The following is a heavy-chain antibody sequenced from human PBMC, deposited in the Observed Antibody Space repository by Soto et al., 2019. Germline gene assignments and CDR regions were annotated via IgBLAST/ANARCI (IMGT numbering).Heavy chain of an antibody. CDR1: GGSFSGYY. J-gene: IGHJ6*02. D-gene: IGHD6-19*01. Sequence: QVQLQQWGAGLLKPSETLSLTCAVYGGSFSGYYWSWIRQPPGKGLEWIGEINHSGSTNYNPSLKSRVTISVDTSKNQFSLKLSSVTAADTAVYYCARASSGWYSYSYGMDVWGQGTTVTVSS. CDR3: ARASSGWYSYSYGMDV. CDR2: INHSGST. V-gene: IGHV4-34*01.